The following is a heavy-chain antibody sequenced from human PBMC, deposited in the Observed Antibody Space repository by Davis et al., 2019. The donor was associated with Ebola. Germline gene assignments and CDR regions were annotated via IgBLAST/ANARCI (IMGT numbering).Heavy chain of an antibody. D-gene: IGHD5-24*01. Sequence: ASVKVSCKASGYNFAIYNIHWVRQARGQGLEWMGWINPNSGGSASTQKFQGRLTMTSDTSISTAYLDLGSLQSGDTAVYYFATQMGRIAPRPAFNIWGQGTLVSVSS. V-gene: IGHV1-2*02. J-gene: IGHJ3*02. CDR1: GYNFAIYN. CDR2: INPNSGGS. CDR3: ATQMGRIAPRPAFNI.